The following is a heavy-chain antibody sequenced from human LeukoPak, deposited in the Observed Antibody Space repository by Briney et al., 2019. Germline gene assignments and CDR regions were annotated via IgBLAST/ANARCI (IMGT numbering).Heavy chain of an antibody. CDR2: ISWNSGSI. CDR3: ARDLLPAAIIYYYYYMDV. J-gene: IGHJ6*03. V-gene: IGHV3-9*01. CDR1: GFTFDDYA. D-gene: IGHD2-2*01. Sequence: GGSLRLSCAASGFTFDDYAMHWVRQAPGKGLEWVSGISWNSGSIGYADSVKGRFTISRDNAKNSLYLQMNSLRAEDTAVYYCARDLLPAAIIYYYYYMDVWGKGTTVTVSS.